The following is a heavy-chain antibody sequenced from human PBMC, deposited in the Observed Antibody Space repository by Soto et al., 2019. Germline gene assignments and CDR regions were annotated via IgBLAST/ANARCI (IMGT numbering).Heavy chain of an antibody. D-gene: IGHD4-4*01. Sequence: GGPLRLSCAASGFTFSSYGMHWVRQAPGKGLEWVAVIWYDGSNKYYADSVKGRFTISRDNSKNTLYLQMNSLRAEDTAVYYCARDLQNPVYYYYGMDVWGQGTTVTVSS. V-gene: IGHV3-33*01. J-gene: IGHJ6*02. CDR1: GFTFSSYG. CDR3: ARDLQNPVYYYYGMDV. CDR2: IWYDGSNK.